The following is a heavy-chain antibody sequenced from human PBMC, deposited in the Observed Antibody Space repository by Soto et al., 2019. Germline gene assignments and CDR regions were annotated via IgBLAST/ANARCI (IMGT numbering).Heavy chain of an antibody. J-gene: IGHJ6*02. V-gene: IGHV3-23*01. D-gene: IGHD2-8*01. CDR2: ISGSGGTT. Sequence: EVQLLESGGGLVQPGGSLRLSFAASGFTFSSYAMCWFRQAPGKGLGWVSGISGSGGTTYYADSVKGRFTISSDNSKNTLYLQMNSLRAEDTAVYYCAKEVNGPYYYYGMDVWGQGTTVTVSS. CDR3: AKEVNGPYYYYGMDV. CDR1: GFTFSSYA.